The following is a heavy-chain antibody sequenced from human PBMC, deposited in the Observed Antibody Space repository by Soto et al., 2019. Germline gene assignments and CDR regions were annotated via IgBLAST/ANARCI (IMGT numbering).Heavy chain of an antibody. CDR2: ISFEGNTQ. D-gene: IGHD1-1*01. Sequence: QVQLVESGGGVVQPGRSLRLSCAASGFTLSRYGMHWVRQAPGKGLEWVAVISFEGNTQYYADSVKGRFTISRDNAKETRSLHIHSLRPEDTAVYYCASGAEHQLLSRDYFYGMDVWGQWTTVSVSS. CDR1: GFTLSRYG. J-gene: IGHJ6*02. V-gene: IGHV3-30*05. CDR3: ASGAEHQLLSRDYFYGMDV.